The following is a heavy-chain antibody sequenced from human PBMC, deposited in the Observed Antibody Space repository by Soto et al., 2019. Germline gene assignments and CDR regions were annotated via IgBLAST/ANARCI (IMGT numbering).Heavy chain of an antibody. CDR2: ISYDGSNK. Sequence: GGSLRLSCAASGFTFSSYAMSWVRQAPGKGLEWVAVISYDGSNKYYADSVKGRFTISRDNSKNTLYLQMNSLRAEDTAVYYCAKVAGTPLFGYYYYGMDVWGQGTTVTVSS. D-gene: IGHD6-19*01. CDR1: GFTFSSYA. CDR3: AKVAGTPLFGYYYYGMDV. V-gene: IGHV3-30*18. J-gene: IGHJ6*02.